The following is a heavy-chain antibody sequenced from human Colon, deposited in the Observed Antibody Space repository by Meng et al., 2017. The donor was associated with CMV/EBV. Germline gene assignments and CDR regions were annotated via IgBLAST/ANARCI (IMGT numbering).Heavy chain of an antibody. V-gene: IGHV2-5*02. Sequence: FSGFSLDTRRVGVAWFRQPPGKALEWLALIYWDDEKRYNPSLQNRLTISNDTSKNQVLLTMTNMDPADTATYYCARRGSGSYAFDHWGQGTLVTVSS. D-gene: IGHD1-26*01. CDR2: IYWDDEK. CDR3: ARRGSGSYAFDH. J-gene: IGHJ4*02. CDR1: GFSLDTRRVG.